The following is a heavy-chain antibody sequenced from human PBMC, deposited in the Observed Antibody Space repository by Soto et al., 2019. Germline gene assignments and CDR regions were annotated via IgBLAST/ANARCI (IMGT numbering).Heavy chain of an antibody. CDR1: GFTFSSYS. D-gene: IGHD3-9*01. J-gene: IGHJ4*02. CDR3: AREYYDIHHFNTGGRI. Sequence: GSLRLSCAASGFTFSSYSMNWVRQAPGKGLEWVSSISSSSSYIYYADSVKGRFTISRDNAKNSLYLQTNSLRAEDTAVYYCAREYYDIHHFNTGGRIWGQGTLVTVSS. CDR2: ISSSSSYI. V-gene: IGHV3-21*01.